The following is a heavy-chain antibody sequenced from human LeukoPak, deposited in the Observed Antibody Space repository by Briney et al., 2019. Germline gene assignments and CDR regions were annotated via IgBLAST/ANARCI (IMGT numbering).Heavy chain of an antibody. V-gene: IGHV4-30-4*08. Sequence: SETLSLTCTVSGGSISSGDYYWSWIRQPPGKGLEWIGYIYYSGSTYYNPSLKSRVTISVDTSKNQYSLKLSSVTAADTAVYYCASLAYCGGDCLDAPDYWGQGTLVTVSS. CDR2: IYYSGST. CDR3: ASLAYCGGDCLDAPDY. D-gene: IGHD2-21*02. CDR1: GGSISSGDYY. J-gene: IGHJ4*02.